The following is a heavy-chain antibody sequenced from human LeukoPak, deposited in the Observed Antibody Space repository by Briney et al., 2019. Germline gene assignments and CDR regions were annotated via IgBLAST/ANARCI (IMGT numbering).Heavy chain of an antibody. D-gene: IGHD2-2*01. CDR3: ARDWDCSSTSCYGALGY. J-gene: IGHJ4*02. Sequence: SGGSLRLSCAASGFTFSSYAMHWVRQAPGKGLEYVSAISSNGGSTYYANSVKGRFTISRDNSKNTLYLQMGSLRAEDMAVYYCARDWDCSSTSCYGALGYWGQGTLVTVSS. CDR1: GFTFSSYA. CDR2: ISSNGGST. V-gene: IGHV3-64*01.